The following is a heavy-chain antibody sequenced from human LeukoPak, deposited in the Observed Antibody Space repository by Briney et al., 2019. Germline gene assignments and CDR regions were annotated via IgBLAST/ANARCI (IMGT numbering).Heavy chain of an antibody. J-gene: IGHJ4*02. D-gene: IGHD1-26*01. CDR3: ARIFLGSTTLPDY. CDR2: IKQDGSEK. V-gene: IGHV3-7*05. CDR1: GFTFSRYW. Sequence: GGSLTLSCAASGFTFSRYWMTWVGQAPGKGLEWVANIKQDGSEKYYVDSVKGRFTISRDNTKNSLSLQMDSLRAEDTAAYYCARIFLGSTTLPDYWGQGTLVTVSS.